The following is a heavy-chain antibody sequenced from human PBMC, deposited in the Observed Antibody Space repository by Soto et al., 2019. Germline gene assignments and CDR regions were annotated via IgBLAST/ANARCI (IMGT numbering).Heavy chain of an antibody. D-gene: IGHD2-15*01. J-gene: IGHJ4*02. CDR2: ISDSGGST. Sequence: EVQLLESGGGLVQPGGSLRLSCGVSGFTFSNYAMSWVRQAPGKGLEWVSGISDSGGSTYYADSVKGRFTISRDNYKITLYLQMNSLRPEDTAVYYCAKSRRSGGSCYDYWGQGTLVTVSS. CDR3: AKSRRSGGSCYDY. V-gene: IGHV3-23*01. CDR1: GFTFSNYA.